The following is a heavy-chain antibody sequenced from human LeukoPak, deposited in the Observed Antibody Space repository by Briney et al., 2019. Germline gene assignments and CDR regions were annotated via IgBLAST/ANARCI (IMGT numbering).Heavy chain of an antibody. CDR2: LFSGGTP. V-gene: IGHV3-53*01. D-gene: IGHD4-23*01. Sequence: GGSLRLSCAVSGFTVSSNFMSWVRRAPGKGLEWVSVLFSGGTPYYADSVKGRLPISRDKSKNTLFLQMNSLRDEDTAVYYRVRGTTVATLYSFDYWGQGTLVTVSS. J-gene: IGHJ4*02. CDR1: GFTVSSNF. CDR3: VRGTTVATLYSFDY.